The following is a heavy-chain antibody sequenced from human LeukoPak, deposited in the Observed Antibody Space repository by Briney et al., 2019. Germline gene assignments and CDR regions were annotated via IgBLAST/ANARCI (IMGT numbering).Heavy chain of an antibody. Sequence: ASVKVSCKASGYTFTTYGLSWVRQAPGQGLEWLGWISIYDDNIKYAQSLQGRLTLTIDTSTNTAYMELRSLTSDDTAVYYCARETYSNILTGTDYWGPGTLVTVSS. J-gene: IGHJ4*02. CDR1: GYTFTTYG. D-gene: IGHD3-9*01. CDR2: ISIYDDNI. V-gene: IGHV1-18*01. CDR3: ARETYSNILTGTDY.